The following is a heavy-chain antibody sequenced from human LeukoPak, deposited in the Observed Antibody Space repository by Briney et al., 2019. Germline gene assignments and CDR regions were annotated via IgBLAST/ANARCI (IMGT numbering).Heavy chain of an antibody. CDR2: MSDSGDST. CDR1: GFTFSSYG. J-gene: IGHJ3*01. D-gene: IGHD7-27*01. V-gene: IGHV3-23*01. Sequence: TGGSLRLSCAASGFTFSSYGMSWVRQAPGKGLEWVSAMSDSGDSTYYADSVKGRFTISRDNPKSTVSLQMSSLRAEDTALYYCVRDLHWGGFDVWGQGTMVTVSS. CDR3: VRDLHWGGFDV.